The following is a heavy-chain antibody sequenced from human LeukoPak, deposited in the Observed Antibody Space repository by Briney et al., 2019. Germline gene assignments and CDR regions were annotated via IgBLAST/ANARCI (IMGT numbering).Heavy chain of an antibody. Sequence: GGSLRLSCAASGFTFSSYVMSWVRQAPGKGLEWVSGISGSGDSTYYADSVKGRFTISRDNSKNTLNLQMNSLRAEDTVIYYCAKDDYHDSSTAYWGQGTLVTVSS. J-gene: IGHJ4*02. CDR3: AKDDYHDSSTAY. D-gene: IGHD3-22*01. CDR1: GFTFSSYV. CDR2: ISGSGDST. V-gene: IGHV3-23*01.